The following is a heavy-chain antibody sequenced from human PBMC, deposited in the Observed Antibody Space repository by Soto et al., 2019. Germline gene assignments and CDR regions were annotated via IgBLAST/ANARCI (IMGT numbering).Heavy chain of an antibody. V-gene: IGHV1-18*01. CDR3: ARDPMVRGVSWFDP. CDR2: ISAYNGNT. CDR1: GYTFTSYG. J-gene: IGHJ5*02. Sequence: QVQLVQSGAEVKKPGASVKVSCKASGYTFTSYGISWVRQAPGQGLEWMGWISAYNGNTNYAQKLQGRVTMTTDTSXXXXXXXLRXXXXXDXXXXXXARDPMVRGVSWFDPWGQGTLVTVSS. D-gene: IGHD3-10*01.